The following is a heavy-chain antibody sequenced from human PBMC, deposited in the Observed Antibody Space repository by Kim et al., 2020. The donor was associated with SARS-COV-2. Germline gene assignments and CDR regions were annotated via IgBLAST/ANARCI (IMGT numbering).Heavy chain of an antibody. CDR2: INHSGST. CDR1: GGSFSGYY. CDR3: ARGGGTGDSSGYYYMKRYYFYYGMDV. V-gene: IGHV4-34*01. D-gene: IGHD3-22*01. J-gene: IGHJ6*02. Sequence: SETLSLTCAVYGGSFSGYYWSWIRQPPGKGLEWIGEINHSGSTNYNPSLKSRVTISVDTSKNQFSLKLSSVTAADTAVYYCARGGGTGDSSGYYYMKRYYFYYGMDVWGQGTTVTVSS.